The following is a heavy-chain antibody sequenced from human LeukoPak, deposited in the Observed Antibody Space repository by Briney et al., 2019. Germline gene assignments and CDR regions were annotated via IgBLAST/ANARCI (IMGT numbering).Heavy chain of an antibody. Sequence: PGGSLRLSCVASGFTFSSYGMHWVRQAPGKGLEWVAVIWYDGRNTYYEDSVKGRFTISRDNAKNSLYLQMNSLRAEDTAVYYCARGYYGSGSYYHLGWGQGTLVIVSS. CDR3: ARGYYGSGSYYHLG. CDR2: IWYDGRNT. CDR1: GFTFSSYG. D-gene: IGHD3-10*01. J-gene: IGHJ4*02. V-gene: IGHV3-33*03.